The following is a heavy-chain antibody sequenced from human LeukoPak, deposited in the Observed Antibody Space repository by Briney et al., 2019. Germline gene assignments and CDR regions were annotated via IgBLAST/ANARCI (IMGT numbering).Heavy chain of an antibody. J-gene: IGHJ4*02. V-gene: IGHV5-51*01. D-gene: IGHD6-6*01. CDR2: IYPGDSDT. Sequence: KRGESLKISCKGSGYRFTNYWIGWVRQMPGKGLEWMGSIYPGDSDTRYSPSFQGQVTISADKSISTAYLQWSSLKASDTAIYYCARHRYSSSSFRLIDYWGQGTLVTVSS. CDR3: ARHRYSSSSFRLIDY. CDR1: GYRFTNYW.